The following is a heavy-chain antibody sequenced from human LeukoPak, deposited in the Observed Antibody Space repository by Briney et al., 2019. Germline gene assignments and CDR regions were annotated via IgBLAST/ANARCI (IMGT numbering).Heavy chain of an antibody. V-gene: IGHV3-48*04. J-gene: IGHJ4*02. D-gene: IGHD6-6*01. CDR3: AREELRPYSSSWGFDY. CDR2: ISSSSSTI. CDR1: GFTFSSYS. Sequence: GGSLRLSCAASGFTFSSYSMNWVRQAPGKGLEWVSYISSSSSTIYYADSVKGRFTISRDNAKNSLYLQMNSLRAEDTAVYYCAREELRPYSSSWGFDYWGQGTLVTVSS.